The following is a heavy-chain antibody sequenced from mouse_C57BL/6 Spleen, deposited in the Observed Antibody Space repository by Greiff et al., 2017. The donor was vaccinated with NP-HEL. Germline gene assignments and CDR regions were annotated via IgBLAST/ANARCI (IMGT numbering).Heavy chain of an antibody. J-gene: IGHJ2*01. V-gene: IGHV1-82*01. CDR3: ARGLYYGSSVGYYFDY. D-gene: IGHD1-1*01. CDR1: GYAFSSSW. Sequence: QVQLKESGPELVKPGASVKISCKASGYAFSSSWMNWVKQRPGKGLEWIGRIYPGDGDTNYNGKFKGKATLTADKSSSTAYMQLSSLTSEDSAVYFCARGLYYGSSVGYYFDYWGQGTTLTVSS. CDR2: IYPGDGDT.